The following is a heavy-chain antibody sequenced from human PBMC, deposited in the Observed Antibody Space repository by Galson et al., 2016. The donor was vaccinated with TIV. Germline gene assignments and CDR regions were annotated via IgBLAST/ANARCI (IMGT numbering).Heavy chain of an antibody. J-gene: IGHJ6*02. CDR2: IKQTGSEK. CDR1: GFTFSNYW. CDR3: ARQYYFYSHGMDV. V-gene: IGHV3-7*01. Sequence: SLRLSCAASGFTFSNYWMSWVRQAPGKGLEWVANIKQTGSEKYYVDSVKGRFTISRDNAKNSLYLQMNSLGAEDTAVYYCARQYYFYSHGMDVWGQGTAVTVSS.